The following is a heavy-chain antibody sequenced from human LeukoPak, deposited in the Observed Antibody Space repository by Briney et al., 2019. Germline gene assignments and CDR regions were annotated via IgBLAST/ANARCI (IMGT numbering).Heavy chain of an antibody. J-gene: IGHJ4*02. D-gene: IGHD5-18*01. Sequence: GGSLRLSCAASGFLFDTYAMTWVRQSPEKGLEWVSLITGRGDNTYYADSMKGRFTISRDNSKNTVYLQMNSLRADDTALYYCAKRNGYHFDYWGQGTLVTVSS. CDR3: AKRNGYHFDY. V-gene: IGHV3-23*01. CDR1: GFLFDTYA. CDR2: ITGRGDNT.